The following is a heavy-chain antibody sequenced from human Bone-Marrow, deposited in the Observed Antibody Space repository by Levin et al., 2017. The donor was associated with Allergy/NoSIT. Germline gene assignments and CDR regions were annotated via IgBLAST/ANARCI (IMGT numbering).Heavy chain of an antibody. CDR2: ISTSGATI. Sequence: PGGSLRLSCATSGFKFSSYEMNWVRQAPGKGLEWVSYISTSGATIYYTDSVKGRFTISRDNAKNSLYLQMNSLRVEDTALYYCARARVGVAVNDAFDIWGQGTMVIVSS. J-gene: IGHJ3*02. CDR1: GFKFSSYE. CDR3: ARARVGVAVNDAFDI. D-gene: IGHD6-19*01. V-gene: IGHV3-48*03.